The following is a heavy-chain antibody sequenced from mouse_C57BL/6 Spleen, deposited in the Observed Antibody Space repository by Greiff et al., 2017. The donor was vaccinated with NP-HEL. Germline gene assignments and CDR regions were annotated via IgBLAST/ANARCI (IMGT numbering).Heavy chain of an antibody. J-gene: IGHJ3*01. CDR3: ARPDYDYDGGAWFAC. CDR2: ISSGSSTI. CDR1: GFTFSDYG. Sequence: EVKLVESGGGLVKPGGSLKLSCAASGFTFSDYGMHWVRQAPEKGLEWVAYISSGSSTIYYADTVKGRFTISRDNAKNTLFLQMTSLRSEDTAMYYCARPDYDYDGGAWFACWGQGTLVTVSA. V-gene: IGHV5-17*01. D-gene: IGHD2-4*01.